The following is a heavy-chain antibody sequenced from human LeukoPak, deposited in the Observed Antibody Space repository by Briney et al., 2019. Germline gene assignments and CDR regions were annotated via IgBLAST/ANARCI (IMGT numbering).Heavy chain of an antibody. CDR1: GFTFSNYA. J-gene: IGHJ4*02. D-gene: IGHD3-22*01. CDR3: ARAYDSSGYYRSYFDY. CDR2: ISYDGRNK. V-gene: IGHV3-30*04. Sequence: GGSLRLSCAASGFTFSNYAMHWVRQAPGKGLEWVTVISYDGRNKYYADPVKGRFTISRDNSKNTVYLQMNSLRAEDTAVYYCARAYDSSGYYRSYFDYWGQETLVTVSS.